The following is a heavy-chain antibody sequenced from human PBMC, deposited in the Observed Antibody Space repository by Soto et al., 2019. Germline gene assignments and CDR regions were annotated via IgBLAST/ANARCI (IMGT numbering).Heavy chain of an antibody. J-gene: IGHJ4*02. CDR3: AFLDTSLDFDF. D-gene: IGHD3-3*02. CDR2: IDPSNSYT. CDR1: GYRLTSYW. V-gene: IGHV5-10-1*01. Sequence: PVGSLKISCNGSGYRLTSYWISWVRQIPGKGLEWMGRIDPSNSYTHYSPSFHGHVTISADNSISTAYLQWSNLRASDTAIYYCAFLDTSLDFDFWGQGTLVTVSS.